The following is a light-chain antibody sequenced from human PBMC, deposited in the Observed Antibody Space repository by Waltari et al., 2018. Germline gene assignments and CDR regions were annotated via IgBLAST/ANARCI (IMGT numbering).Light chain of an antibody. J-gene: IGKJ5*01. CDR3: MQAAHAPIT. CDR2: MGS. Sequence: DVVMTQSPLYLPVTPGEPASISCRSRQSLLASNGDNYLNWYLQKPGQSPQVLMYMGSYRASGVPDRFSGSGSGTDFTLKVSRVEAEDVGVYYCMQAAHAPITFGQGTRLELK. V-gene: IGKV2-28*01. CDR1: QSLLASNGDNY.